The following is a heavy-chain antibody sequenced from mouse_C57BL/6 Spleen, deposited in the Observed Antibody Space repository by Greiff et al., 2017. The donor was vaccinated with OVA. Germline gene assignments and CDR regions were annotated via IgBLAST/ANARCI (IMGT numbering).Heavy chain of an antibody. Sequence: QVQLQQPGAELVKPGASVKLSCKASGYTFTSYWMHWVKQRPGQGLEWIGMIHPNSGSTNYNEKFKSKATLTVDKSSSTAYMQLSSLTSEDSAVYYCARHYAPYYAMDYWGQGTSVTVSS. CDR1: GYTFTSYW. D-gene: IGHD1-1*02. CDR3: ARHYAPYYAMDY. V-gene: IGHV1-64*01. CDR2: IHPNSGST. J-gene: IGHJ4*01.